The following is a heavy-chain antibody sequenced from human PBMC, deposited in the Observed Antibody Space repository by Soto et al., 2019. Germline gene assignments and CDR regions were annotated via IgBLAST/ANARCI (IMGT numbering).Heavy chain of an antibody. CDR3: AKDVGYSQTYSFDY. J-gene: IGHJ4*02. Sequence: GWSLILSCAASGFTFSSYGMHWVRQAPGKWLEWVAVISYDGSNKYYADSVKGRFTISRDNSKNTLYLQMNSLRAEDTAVYYCAKDVGYSQTYSFDYWGQGTLVTVSS. D-gene: IGHD4-4*01. V-gene: IGHV3-30*18. CDR1: GFTFSSYG. CDR2: ISYDGSNK.